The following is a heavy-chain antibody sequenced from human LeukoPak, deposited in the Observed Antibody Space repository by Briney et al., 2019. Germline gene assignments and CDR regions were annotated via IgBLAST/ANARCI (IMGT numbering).Heavy chain of an antibody. V-gene: IGHV1-18*01. CDR3: ARVVLITIFGVVIYPDY. CDR2: ISAYNGNT. D-gene: IGHD3-3*01. Sequence: ASVKVSCKASGYTFTSYGISWVRQAPGQGLEWMGWISAYNGNTNYAQKLQGRVTLTTDTSTSTAYMELRSLRSDDTAVYYCARVVLITIFGVVIYPDYWGQGTLVTVSS. CDR1: GYTFTSYG. J-gene: IGHJ4*02.